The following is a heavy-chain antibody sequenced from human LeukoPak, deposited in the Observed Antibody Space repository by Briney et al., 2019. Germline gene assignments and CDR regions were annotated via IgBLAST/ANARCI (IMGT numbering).Heavy chain of an antibody. CDR1: GGSFSGYY. D-gene: IGHD3-3*01. J-gene: IGHJ5*02. CDR2: INHSGST. Sequence: PSETLSLTCAVYGGSFSGYYWSWIRQPPGKGLEWIGEINHSGSTNYNPSLKSRVTISVDTSKNQFSLKLSSVTAADTAVYYCARGRPLYYDFWSVQYRGFDPWGQGTLVTVSS. CDR3: ARGRPLYYDFWSVQYRGFDP. V-gene: IGHV4-34*01.